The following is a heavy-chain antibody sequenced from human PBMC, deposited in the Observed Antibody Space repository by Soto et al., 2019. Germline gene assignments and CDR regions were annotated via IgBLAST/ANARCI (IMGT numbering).Heavy chain of an antibody. V-gene: IGHV1-69*13. J-gene: IGHJ3*02. Sequence: SVKVSCKASGGTFSSYAISWVRQAPGQGLEWMGGIIPIFGTANYAQKFQGRVTITADESTSTAYMELSSLRSEGTAVYYCARADVYGDYARFAFDSWGQGTMVTVSS. CDR2: IIPIFGTA. CDR1: GGTFSSYA. CDR3: ARADVYGDYARFAFDS. D-gene: IGHD4-17*01.